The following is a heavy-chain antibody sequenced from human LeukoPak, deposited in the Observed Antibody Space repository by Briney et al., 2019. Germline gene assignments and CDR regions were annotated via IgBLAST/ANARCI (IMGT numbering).Heavy chain of an antibody. CDR2: LSSTGTT. CDR1: GISISSCG. CDR3: ARVGYSSAWYFFNF. V-gene: IGHV3-23*01. Sequence: GGSLRLSCAASGISISSCGMSWVRQPPGKGLEWVSTLSSTGTTFYTASVKGRFTISRATSENTLYLQMDSLTAEDTALYYCARVGYSSAWYFFNFWGQGTLVTVSS. D-gene: IGHD6-13*01. J-gene: IGHJ4*02.